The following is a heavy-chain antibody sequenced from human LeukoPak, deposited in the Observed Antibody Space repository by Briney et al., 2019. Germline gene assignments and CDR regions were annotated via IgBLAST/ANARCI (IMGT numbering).Heavy chain of an antibody. V-gene: IGHV3-21*01. CDR2: ISSSSSYI. CDR3: ARDGYRAAAYYGMDV. J-gene: IGHJ6*02. CDR1: GFTFSSYS. Sequence: PGGSLRLSCAASGFTFSSYSMNWVRQAPGKGLEWVSSISSSSSYIYYADSVKGRFTISRDNAKNSLHLQMNSLRAEDTAVYYCARDGYRAAAYYGMDVWGQGTTVTVSS. D-gene: IGHD6-13*01.